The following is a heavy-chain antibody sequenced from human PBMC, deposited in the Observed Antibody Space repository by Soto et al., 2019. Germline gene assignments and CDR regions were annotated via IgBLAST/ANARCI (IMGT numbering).Heavy chain of an antibody. D-gene: IGHD1-1*01. J-gene: IGHJ4*02. CDR1: GYKFSAYW. CDR2: IYPGDFDT. Sequence: PGESLKISCMTSGYKFSAYWIAWVRQRPGKGLEWMGTIYPGDFDTRYSPSFEGQVTISVDRSTNTAHLQWSSLKASDTAIYYCARRPQKAYDPIDYWGQGTLVTVSS. CDR3: ARRPQKAYDPIDY. V-gene: IGHV5-51*01.